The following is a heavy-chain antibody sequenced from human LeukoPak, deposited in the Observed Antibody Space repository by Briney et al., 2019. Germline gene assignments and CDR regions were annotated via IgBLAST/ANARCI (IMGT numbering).Heavy chain of an antibody. J-gene: IGHJ4*02. Sequence: GGSLRLSCAASGFTFSSYAMGWVRQAPGKGLEWVSAISDSGGSTYYADSVKGRFTISRDNSKNTLYLQMNSLRAEDTAVYYCAKDERYCSSTSCKLSEFDYWGQGTLVTVSS. V-gene: IGHV3-23*01. CDR1: GFTFSSYA. CDR3: AKDERYCSSTSCKLSEFDY. D-gene: IGHD2-2*01. CDR2: ISDSGGST.